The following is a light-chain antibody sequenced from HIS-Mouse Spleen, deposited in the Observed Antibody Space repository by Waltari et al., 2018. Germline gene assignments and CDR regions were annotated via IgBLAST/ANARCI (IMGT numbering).Light chain of an antibody. CDR2: DVS. Sequence: QSALTQPASVSGSPGQSITISCTGTSRDFGGYNYVSWYQQHPGKAPKLMIYDVSHRPSGGSNRFSGSKAGNTASLTISGLQAEDEADYYCSSYTSSSTEVFGGGTKLTVL. CDR1: SRDFGGYNY. J-gene: IGLJ2*01. V-gene: IGLV2-14*03. CDR3: SSYTSSSTEV.